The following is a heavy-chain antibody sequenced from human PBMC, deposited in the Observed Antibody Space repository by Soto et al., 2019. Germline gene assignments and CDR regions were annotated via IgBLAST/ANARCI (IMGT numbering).Heavy chain of an antibody. Sequence: SVKVSCKASGGTFSSYAISWVRQAPGQGLEWMGGIIPIFGTANYAQKFQGRVTITADESTSAAYMELSSLRSEDTAVYYCARHPPEEVAGDYYYGMDVWGQGTTVTVSS. D-gene: IGHD2-15*01. CDR1: GGTFSSYA. CDR2: IIPIFGTA. CDR3: ARHPPEEVAGDYYYGMDV. J-gene: IGHJ6*02. V-gene: IGHV1-69*13.